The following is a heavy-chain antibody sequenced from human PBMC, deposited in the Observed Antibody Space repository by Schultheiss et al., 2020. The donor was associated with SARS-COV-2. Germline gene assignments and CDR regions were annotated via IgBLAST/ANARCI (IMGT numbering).Heavy chain of an antibody. Sequence: GGSLRLSCAASGFTFSSYAMSWVRQAPGKGLEWVSSISSSSSYIYYADSVKGRFTISRDNSKNTLYLQMNSLRAEDTAVYYCVRESRLGRADDAFDIWGQGTMVTVSS. V-gene: IGHV3-21*04. CDR3: VRESRLGRADDAFDI. CDR2: ISSSSSYI. CDR1: GFTFSSYA. J-gene: IGHJ3*02. D-gene: IGHD7-27*01.